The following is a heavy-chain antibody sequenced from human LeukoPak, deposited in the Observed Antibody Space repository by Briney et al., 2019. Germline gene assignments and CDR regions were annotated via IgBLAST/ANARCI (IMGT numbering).Heavy chain of an antibody. D-gene: IGHD3-22*01. V-gene: IGHV3-30*03. J-gene: IGHJ4*02. Sequence: GGSLRLSCAASGFTFSNYGMNWVRQAPGKGLEWVAVISYDGSNKYYADSMKGRFTISRDNSKNTLFVQMSSLRAEDTAVYYCARGEYYSDTSSYFDYWGQGTLVTVSS. CDR1: GFTFSNYG. CDR3: ARGEYYSDTSSYFDY. CDR2: ISYDGSNK.